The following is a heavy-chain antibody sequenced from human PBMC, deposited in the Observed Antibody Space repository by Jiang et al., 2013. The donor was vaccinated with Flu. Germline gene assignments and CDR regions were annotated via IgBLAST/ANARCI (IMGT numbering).Heavy chain of an antibody. CDR1: GYSISSGYY. CDR2: IYHSGST. Sequence: VLLKPSETLSLTCAVSGYSISSGYYWGWIRQPPGKGLEWIGSIYHSGSTYYNPSLKSRVTISVDTSKNQFSLKLSSVTAADTAVYYCARRSYYYYMDVWGKGTTVTVSS. V-gene: IGHV4-38-2*01. J-gene: IGHJ6*03. CDR3: ARRSYYYYMDV.